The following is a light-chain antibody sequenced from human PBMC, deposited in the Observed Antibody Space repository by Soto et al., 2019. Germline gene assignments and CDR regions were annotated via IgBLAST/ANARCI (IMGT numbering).Light chain of an antibody. V-gene: IGLV1-44*01. Sequence: QSVLTQPPSASGTPGQRVTLSCSGSSSNIGSNTVNWYQQLPGTATKLLIYNNNQRPSGVLDRFSGSKSGTSASLALSGLQSEDVADYYCAAWDDSLKGLVFGTGTKLTVL. J-gene: IGLJ1*01. CDR1: SSNIGSNT. CDR3: AAWDDSLKGLV. CDR2: NNN.